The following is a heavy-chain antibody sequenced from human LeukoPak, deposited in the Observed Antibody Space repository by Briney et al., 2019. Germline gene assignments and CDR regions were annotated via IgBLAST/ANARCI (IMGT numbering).Heavy chain of an antibody. CDR1: GYTFTSYG. J-gene: IGHJ6*02. CDR2: ISAYNGNT. V-gene: IGHV1-18*01. CDR3: ARDRVLWFGDRYYYYYGMDV. D-gene: IGHD3-10*01. Sequence: ASVKVSCKASGYTFTSYGISWVRQAPGQGLEWMGWISAYNGNTNYAQKLQGRVTMTTGTSTSTAYMELRSLRSDDTAVYYCARDRVLWFGDRYYYYYGMDVWGQGTTVTVSS.